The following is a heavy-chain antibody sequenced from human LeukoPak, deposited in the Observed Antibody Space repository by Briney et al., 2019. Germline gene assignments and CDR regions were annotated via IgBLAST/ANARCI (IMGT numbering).Heavy chain of an antibody. D-gene: IGHD2-2*01. J-gene: IGHJ6*03. V-gene: IGHV4-59*08. CDR1: GGSISSYY. CDR2: IYYSGST. CDR3: ARYSVVVVPAATRYYYYYMDV. Sequence: SETLSLTCTVSGGSISSYYWSWIRQPPGKGLEWIGYIYYSGSTNCNPSLKSRVTISVDTSKNQFSLKLSSVTAADTAVYYCARYSVVVVPAATRYYYYYMDVWGKGTTVTVSS.